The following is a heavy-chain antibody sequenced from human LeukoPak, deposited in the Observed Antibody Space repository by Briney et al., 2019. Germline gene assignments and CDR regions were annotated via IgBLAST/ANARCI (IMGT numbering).Heavy chain of an antibody. D-gene: IGHD2-2*01. V-gene: IGHV1-18*01. Sequence: ASVKVSCKASGYAFTSYGISWVRQAPGQGLEWMGWISAYNGNTNYAQKLQGRVTMTTDTSTSTAYMELRSLRSDDTAVYYCARGSTSCCLDAFDIWGQGTMVTVSS. CDR2: ISAYNGNT. J-gene: IGHJ3*02. CDR3: ARGSTSCCLDAFDI. CDR1: GYAFTSYG.